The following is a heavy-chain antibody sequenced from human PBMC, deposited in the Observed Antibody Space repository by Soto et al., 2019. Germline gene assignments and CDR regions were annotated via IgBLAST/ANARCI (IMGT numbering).Heavy chain of an antibody. CDR1: EFMFSNYA. J-gene: IGHJ4*02. D-gene: IGHD6-19*01. V-gene: IGHV3-23*01. Sequence: PVGSLRLSYAASEFMFSNYAMNWVRQAPGKGLEWVSAISGSGGITYYADSVKGRFTISRDNSKNTLYLQMNSLRAEDTAVYYCAKAEKSSAVAGYFDSWGQGTLVTVSS. CDR2: ISGSGGIT. CDR3: AKAEKSSAVAGYFDS.